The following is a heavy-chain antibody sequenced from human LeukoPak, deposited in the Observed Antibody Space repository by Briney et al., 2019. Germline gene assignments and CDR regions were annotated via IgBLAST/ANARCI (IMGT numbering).Heavy chain of an antibody. CDR1: GFTFNIYW. CDR3: ATWREWEPQLDY. CDR2: INTDGSST. D-gene: IGHD1-26*01. Sequence: GGSLRLSCAASGFTFNIYWMHWVRQAPGKGLVWVSRINTDGSSTSYADSVKGRFTISRDNVKNTLFLQMNSLRAEDTAVYYCATWREWEPQLDYWGQGTLVTVS. J-gene: IGHJ4*02. V-gene: IGHV3-74*01.